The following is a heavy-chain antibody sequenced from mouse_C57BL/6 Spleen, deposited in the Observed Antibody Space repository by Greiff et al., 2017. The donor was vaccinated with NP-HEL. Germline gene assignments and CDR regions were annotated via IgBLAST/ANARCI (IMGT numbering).Heavy chain of an antibody. CDR2: INPNNGGT. CDR3: ANANWDWYSFAY. J-gene: IGHJ2*01. CDR1: GYTFTDYN. D-gene: IGHD4-1*01. Sequence: VQLQQSGPELVKPGASVKIPCKASGYTFTDYNMDWVKQSHGKSLEWIGDINPNNGGTIYNQKVKGKATLTVDKSSSTAYMEFRSLTSVDTAVYSCANANWDWYSFAYWGQGTTLTVSS. V-gene: IGHV1-18*01.